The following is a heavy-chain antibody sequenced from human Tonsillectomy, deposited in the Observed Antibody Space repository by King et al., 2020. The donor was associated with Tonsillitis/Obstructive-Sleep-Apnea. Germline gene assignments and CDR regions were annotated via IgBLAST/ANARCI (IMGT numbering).Heavy chain of an antibody. CDR2: IHYSGST. D-gene: IGHD4-11*01. Sequence: MQLQESGPGLVKPSETLSLTCTVSGGSISSYYWSWIRPPPGKGLEWIGYIHYSGSTNYNPSVKSRVTISVDTSKNQFSLKLSSVTAADTAVYYCARLVTVAFDPWGQGTLVTVSS. V-gene: IGHV4-59*08. CDR1: GGSISSYY. J-gene: IGHJ5*02. CDR3: ARLVTVAFDP.